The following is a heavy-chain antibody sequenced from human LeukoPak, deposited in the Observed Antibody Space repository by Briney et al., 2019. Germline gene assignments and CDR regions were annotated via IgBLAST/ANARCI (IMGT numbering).Heavy chain of an antibody. D-gene: IGHD6-13*01. Sequence: GGSLRLSCAASGFTFSSYAMNWVRQAPGTGLDCVCRIKSKTDGGTTDYAASVKGRFTISRDDSKNTLYLQMNSLKTEDTAVYYCTVSGYSSSWYAFGYWGQGTLVTVSS. V-gene: IGHV3-15*01. CDR2: IKSKTDGGTT. CDR1: GFTFSSYA. J-gene: IGHJ4*02. CDR3: TVSGYSSSWYAFGY.